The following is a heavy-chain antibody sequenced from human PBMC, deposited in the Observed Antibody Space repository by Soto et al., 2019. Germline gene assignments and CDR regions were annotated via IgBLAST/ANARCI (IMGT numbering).Heavy chain of an antibody. J-gene: IGHJ4*02. CDR1: GFIFDDYA. V-gene: IGHV3-9*01. CDR3: ARDSERQWLASGDSEY. D-gene: IGHD6-19*01. Sequence: EVRLVESGGGLVQPGRSLRLSCAASGFIFDDYAMHWVRLAPGRGLEWVASISWDGGSVGYEDSVRGRFTISRDNAKTSLYLQMNSLRPDDTALYYCARDSERQWLASGDSEYWGQGTLVSVSS. CDR2: ISWDGGSV.